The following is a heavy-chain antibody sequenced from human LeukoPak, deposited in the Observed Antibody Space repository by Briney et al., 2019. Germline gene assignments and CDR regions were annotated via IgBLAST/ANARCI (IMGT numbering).Heavy chain of an antibody. CDR1: GFTFSSNY. D-gene: IGHD3-10*01. Sequence: GGFLRLSCAASGFTFSSNYMSWVRQAPRKGLEWVSVIYSGGSTYYADSVKGRFTISRDNSKNTLYLQMNSLRAEDTAVYYCARELSGSYPQTNFDYWGQGTLVTVSS. J-gene: IGHJ4*02. CDR3: ARELSGSYPQTNFDY. V-gene: IGHV3-66*01. CDR2: IYSGGST.